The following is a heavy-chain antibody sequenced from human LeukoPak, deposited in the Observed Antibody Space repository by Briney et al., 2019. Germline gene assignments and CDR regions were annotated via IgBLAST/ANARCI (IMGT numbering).Heavy chain of an antibody. J-gene: IGHJ4*02. CDR2: MNPNSGNT. CDR1: GYTFTSYD. V-gene: IGHV1-8*01. Sequence: ASVKVSCKASGYTFTSYDINWVRQATGQGLEWMGWMNPNSGNTGYAQKFQGRVTMTRNTSISTAYMELNSLRSEDTAVYYCARAHSYGSDFDYWGQGTLVTVSS. CDR3: ARAHSYGSDFDY. D-gene: IGHD5-18*01.